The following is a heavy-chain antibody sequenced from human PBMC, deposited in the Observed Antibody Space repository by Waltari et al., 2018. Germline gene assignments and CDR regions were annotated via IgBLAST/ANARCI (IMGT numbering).Heavy chain of an antibody. Sequence: QVQLQESGPGLVKPSQTLSLTCTVSGGSISSGSYYWSWIRQPAGKGLEWIGRIYTSGSTNYNPSLKSRGTISVDTSKNQFSLKLSSVTAADTAVYYCARRCSSTSCYEGIDAFDIWGQGTMVTVSS. CDR1: GGSISSGSYY. V-gene: IGHV4-61*02. CDR3: ARRCSSTSCYEGIDAFDI. D-gene: IGHD2-2*01. J-gene: IGHJ3*02. CDR2: IYTSGST.